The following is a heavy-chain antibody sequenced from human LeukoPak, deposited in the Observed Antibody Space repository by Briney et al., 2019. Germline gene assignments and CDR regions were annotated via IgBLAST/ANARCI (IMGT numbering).Heavy chain of an antibody. V-gene: IGHV3-7*01. CDR3: VRQAGVS. Sequence: GGSPRLSCAVSGFSPTNYWMSWVRQAPGEGLEWVADIKGDGSERYYMDSVKCRFTISRDNYKNYLYLQMNRLRDEDTAVYYCVRQAGVSWGQGTLVTVSS. D-gene: IGHD6-19*01. CDR2: IKGDGSER. CDR1: GFSPTNYW. J-gene: IGHJ5*02.